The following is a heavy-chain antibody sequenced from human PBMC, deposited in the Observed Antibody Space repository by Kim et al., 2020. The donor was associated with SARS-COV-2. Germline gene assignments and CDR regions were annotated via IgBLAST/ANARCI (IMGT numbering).Heavy chain of an antibody. V-gene: IGHV3-30*01. J-gene: IGHJ4*02. CDR2: NK. D-gene: IGHD3-9*01. Sequence: NKYYADSVKGRFTISRDNSKNTLYLQMNSLRAEDTAVYYCARVYDMTGFDYWGQGTLVTVSS. CDR3: ARVYDMTGFDY.